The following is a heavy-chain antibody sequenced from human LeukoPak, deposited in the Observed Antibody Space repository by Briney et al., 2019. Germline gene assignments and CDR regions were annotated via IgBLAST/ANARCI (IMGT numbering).Heavy chain of an antibody. V-gene: IGHV4-39*02. CDR1: GGSISSSGYY. J-gene: IGHJ4*02. Sequence: PSETLSLTCTVSGGSISSSGYYWGWIRQPPGRGLEWIGSIYYSGSTYYNPSLKSRVTISVDTSKNHFSLKLSSVTAADTAVYYCARKIAAAGEGDYFDYWGQGTLVTVSS. D-gene: IGHD6-13*01. CDR2: IYYSGST. CDR3: ARKIAAAGEGDYFDY.